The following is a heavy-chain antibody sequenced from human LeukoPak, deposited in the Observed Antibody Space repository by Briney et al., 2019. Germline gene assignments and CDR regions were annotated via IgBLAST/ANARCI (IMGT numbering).Heavy chain of an antibody. D-gene: IGHD3-3*01. CDR2: ISSSGSTI. CDR1: GFTFSDYY. V-gene: IGHV3-11*04. CDR3: ARDPPHYDFRSGQTHM. J-gene: IGHJ4*02. Sequence: GGSLRLSCAASGFTFSDYYMSWIRQAPGKGLEWVSYISSSGSTIYYADSVKGRFTISRDNAKNSLYLQMNSLRAEDTAVYYCARDPPHYDFRSGQTHMWGQGTLVTVSS.